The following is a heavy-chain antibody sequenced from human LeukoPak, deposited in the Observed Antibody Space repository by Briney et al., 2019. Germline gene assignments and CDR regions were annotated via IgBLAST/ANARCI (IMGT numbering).Heavy chain of an antibody. V-gene: IGHV1-3*01. CDR3: ARCQLRYFDWSQDGMDV. Sequence: ASVKVSCKASGFTFTSYAMHWVRQAPGQRLEWMGWINAGNGNTKYSQKFQGRVTITRDTSASTAYMELSSLRSEDTAVYYCARCQLRYFDWSQDGMDVWGQGTTVTVSS. D-gene: IGHD3-9*01. CDR1: GFTFTSYA. J-gene: IGHJ6*02. CDR2: INAGNGNT.